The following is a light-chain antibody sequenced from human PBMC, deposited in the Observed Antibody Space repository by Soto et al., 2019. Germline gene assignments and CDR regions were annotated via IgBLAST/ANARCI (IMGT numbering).Light chain of an antibody. Sequence: QSVLTQPPSASGTPGQRVTISCSGSSSNIGSNYVYWYQQLPGTAPKLLIYSNTQRPSGVPDRVSGSKSGTSASLAISGLRSEDEADYYCAAWDDSLSGYVFGTGTKVTVL. CDR1: SSNIGSNY. CDR2: SNT. CDR3: AAWDDSLSGYV. V-gene: IGLV1-47*02. J-gene: IGLJ1*01.